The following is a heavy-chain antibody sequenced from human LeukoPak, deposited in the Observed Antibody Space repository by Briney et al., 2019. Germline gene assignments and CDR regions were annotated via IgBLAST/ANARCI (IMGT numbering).Heavy chain of an antibody. CDR3: TSPPTMVRDSMDV. CDR1: GFTFRGSA. Sequence: GGSLRLSCAASGFTFRGSAMHWVRQASGKGLEWVGRIRSKANSYATAYAASVKGRFTISRNDSKNTAYLQMNSLKTEDTAVYYCTSPPTMVRDSMDVWGKGTTVTVSS. CDR2: IRSKANSYAT. J-gene: IGHJ6*03. V-gene: IGHV3-73*01. D-gene: IGHD3-10*01.